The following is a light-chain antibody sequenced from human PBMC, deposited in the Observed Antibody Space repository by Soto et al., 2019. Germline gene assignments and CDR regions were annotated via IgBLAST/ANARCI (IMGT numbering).Light chain of an antibody. CDR2: GAS. CDR3: QQNNSWPPSST. V-gene: IGKV3-15*01. CDR1: QSVGSY. J-gene: IGKJ2*01. Sequence: EIVMTQSPATLSVSLGDRATLSCRASQSVGSYLAWYQQKPGQAPRLLIYGASTRATGIPARFSGSGSETDFPPTIAGLQSEDFAVYYCQQNNSWPPSSTFGQGPKLEIK.